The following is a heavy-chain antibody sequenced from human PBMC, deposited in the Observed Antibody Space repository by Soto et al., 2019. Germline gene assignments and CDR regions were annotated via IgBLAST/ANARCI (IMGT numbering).Heavy chain of an antibody. D-gene: IGHD3-22*01. CDR1: GFTFSSYS. J-gene: IGHJ4*02. CDR2: ISSSSSTI. V-gene: IGHV3-48*02. CDR3: ARDQLPYYYDSSGTSALRGFSIDY. Sequence: EVQLVESGGGLVQPGGSLRLSCAASGFTFSSYSMNWVRQAPGKGLEGVSYISSSSSTIYYADSVKGRFTISRDNAKNSLYLQMNSLRDEDTAVYYCARDQLPYYYDSSGTSALRGFSIDYWGQGTLVTVSS.